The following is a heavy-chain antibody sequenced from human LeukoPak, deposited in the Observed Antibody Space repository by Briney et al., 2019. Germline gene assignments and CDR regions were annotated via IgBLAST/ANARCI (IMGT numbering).Heavy chain of an antibody. D-gene: IGHD3-3*01. CDR3: ARVEYYDFWSGPYYFDY. Sequence: SETLSLTCTVSGGSISSSSYYWGWIRQPPGKGREWIGRIYYSGSTYYNPSLKSRVTISLDTSKNQFSLKLSSVTAADTAVYYCARVEYYDFWSGPYYFDYWGQGTLVTVSS. CDR2: IYYSGST. V-gene: IGHV4-39*07. J-gene: IGHJ4*02. CDR1: GGSISSSSYY.